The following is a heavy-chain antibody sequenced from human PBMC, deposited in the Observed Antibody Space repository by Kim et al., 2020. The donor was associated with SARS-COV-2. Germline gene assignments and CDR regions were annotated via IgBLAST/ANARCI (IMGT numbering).Heavy chain of an antibody. CDR2: IYPGDSDT. CDR3: ASPYSSSEGSYGMDV. D-gene: IGHD6-13*01. Sequence: GESLKISCKGSGYSFTSYWIGWVRQMPGKGLEWMGIIYPGDSDTRYSPSFQGQFTISADKSISTAYLQWSSLKASDTAMYYCASPYSSSEGSYGMDVWGQGTTVTVSS. V-gene: IGHV5-51*01. CDR1: GYSFTSYW. J-gene: IGHJ6*02.